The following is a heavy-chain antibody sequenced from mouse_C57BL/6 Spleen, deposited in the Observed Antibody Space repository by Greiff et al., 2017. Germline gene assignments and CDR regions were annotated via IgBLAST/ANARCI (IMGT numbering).Heavy chain of an antibody. CDR1: GYTFTSYW. Sequence: QVQLKQPGAELVKPGASVKLSCKASGYTFTSYWMHWVKQRPGQGLEWIGMIHPNSGSTNYNEKFKSKATLTVDKSSSTAYMQLSSLTSEDSAVYYCASYGLYAMDYWGQGTSVTVSS. J-gene: IGHJ4*01. CDR3: ASYGLYAMDY. CDR2: IHPNSGST. V-gene: IGHV1-64*01. D-gene: IGHD1-2*01.